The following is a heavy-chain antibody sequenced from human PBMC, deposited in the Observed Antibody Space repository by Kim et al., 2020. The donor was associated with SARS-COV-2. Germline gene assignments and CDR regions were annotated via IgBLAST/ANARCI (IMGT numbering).Heavy chain of an antibody. J-gene: IGHJ1*01. CDR1: GGSFSGYY. CDR2: INHSGST. V-gene: IGHV4-34*01. CDR3: ARGRGVEAVAGMYFQH. Sequence: SETLSLTCAVYGGSFSGYYWSWIRQPPGKGLEWIGEINHSGSTNYNPSLKSRVTISVDTSKNQFSLKLSSVTAADTALYYCARGRGVEAVAGMYFQHWGQGTLVTVSS. D-gene: IGHD6-19*01.